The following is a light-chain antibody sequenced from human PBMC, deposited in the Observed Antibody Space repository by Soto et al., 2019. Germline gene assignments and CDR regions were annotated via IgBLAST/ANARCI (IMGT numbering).Light chain of an antibody. J-gene: IGKJ5*01. CDR3: QQYDNLIT. CDR2: DAS. V-gene: IGKV1-5*01. Sequence: DIQMTQSPSTLSASVGDRVTITCRASQSISSWLAWYHQKPGKAPKLLIYDASSLESGVPSRFSGSGSGTDFTFTISSLQPEDIATYYCQQYDNLITFGQGTRLEIK. CDR1: QSISSW.